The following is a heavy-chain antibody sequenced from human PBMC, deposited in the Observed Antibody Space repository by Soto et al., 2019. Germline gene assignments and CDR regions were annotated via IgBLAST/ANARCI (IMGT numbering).Heavy chain of an antibody. J-gene: IGHJ5*02. CDR3: ARQRVIPGTPTNWFDP. V-gene: IGHV5-51*01. Sequence: PGESLKISCKGSGYSFTSYWIGWVRQMPGKGLEWMGIIYPGDSDTRYSPSFQGQVTISADKSISTAYLQWSSLKASDTAMYYCARQRVIPGTPTNWFDPWGQGTLVTVSS. CDR1: GYSFTSYW. CDR2: IYPGDSDT. D-gene: IGHD2-15*01.